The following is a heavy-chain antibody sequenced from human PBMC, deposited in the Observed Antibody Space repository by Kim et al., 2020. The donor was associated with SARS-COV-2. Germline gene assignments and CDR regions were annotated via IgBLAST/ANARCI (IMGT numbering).Heavy chain of an antibody. CDR3: AKDINRPENEYYYDSSGFDY. Sequence: GGSLRLSCAASGFTFDDYAMHWVRQAPGKGLEWVSGISWNSGSIGYADSVKGRFTISRDNAKNSLYLQMNSLRAEDTALYYCAKDINRPENEYYYDSSGFDYWGQGTLVTVSS. V-gene: IGHV3-9*01. D-gene: IGHD3-22*01. J-gene: IGHJ4*02. CDR1: GFTFDDYA. CDR2: ISWNSGSI.